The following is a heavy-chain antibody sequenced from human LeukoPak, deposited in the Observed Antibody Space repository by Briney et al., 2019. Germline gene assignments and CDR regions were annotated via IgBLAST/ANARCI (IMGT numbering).Heavy chain of an antibody. Sequence: GGALRVSCAASGFTFSSYWMHEVGQAPGRGVVWVSRINSDGSSTSYADSVTGRFTISRDNAKNTLYLQMNSLRAQDTAVYYCARDPYPPGYYYGMDVGGKGTTVTVSS. CDR3: ARDPYPPGYYYGMDV. CDR1: GFTFSSYW. CDR2: INSDGSST. V-gene: IGHV3-74*01. J-gene: IGHJ6*04.